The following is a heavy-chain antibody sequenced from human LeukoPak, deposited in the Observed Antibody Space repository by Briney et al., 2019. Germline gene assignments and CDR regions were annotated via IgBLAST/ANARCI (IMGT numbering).Heavy chain of an antibody. Sequence: PSETLSLTCTVSGGSFRSSSYYWGWIRQTPGKGLEWIGCIYYSGSTNYNPSLKSRVTISVDKSKNQFSLKLSSVTAADTAVYYCAIGLHQLPLDYWGQGTLVTVSS. CDR2: IYYSGST. CDR1: GGSFRSSSYY. D-gene: IGHD2-2*01. V-gene: IGHV4-39*07. CDR3: AIGLHQLPLDY. J-gene: IGHJ4*02.